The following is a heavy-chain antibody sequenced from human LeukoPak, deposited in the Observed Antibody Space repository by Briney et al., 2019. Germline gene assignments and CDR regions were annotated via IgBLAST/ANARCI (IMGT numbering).Heavy chain of an antibody. J-gene: IGHJ3*02. CDR3: ARQSAWVDAFDI. CDR1: GYSFTSYW. V-gene: IGHV5-51*01. D-gene: IGHD2-15*01. Sequence: GESLKISCKGSGYSFTSYWIGWVRQMPGKGLEWMGIIYPGDSDTRYSPPFQGQVTLSEDTSTSTAYPQWSSLKPSDTAMYYCARQSAWVDAFDIWGQGTMVTVSS. CDR2: IYPGDSDT.